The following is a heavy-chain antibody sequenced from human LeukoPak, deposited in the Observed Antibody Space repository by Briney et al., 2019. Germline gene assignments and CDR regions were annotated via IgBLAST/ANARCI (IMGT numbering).Heavy chain of an antibody. D-gene: IGHD2/OR15-2a*01. J-gene: IGHJ4*02. Sequence: GESLKISCKGSGYTFTNYWIGWVRQMPGRGLEFMGIIYPGDSDTRYSPSFQGQVTISVDKSINTAYLQWSSLKASDSAMYYCARAGYSNRWDGVDYWGQGTLVTVSS. CDR1: GYTFTNYW. CDR2: IYPGDSDT. CDR3: ARAGYSNRWDGVDY. V-gene: IGHV5-51*01.